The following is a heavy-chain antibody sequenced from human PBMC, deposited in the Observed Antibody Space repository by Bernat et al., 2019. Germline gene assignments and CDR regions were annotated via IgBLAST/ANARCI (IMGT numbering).Heavy chain of an antibody. CDR1: GFTFSSYA. V-gene: IGHV3-30*01. CDR2: ISYDGSNK. Sequence: QVQLVESGGGVVQPGRSLRLSCAASGFTFSSYAMHWVRQAPGKGLEWVAVISYDGSNKYYADSVKGRFTISRDNSKNTLYLQVNSLRAEDTAVYYCARDRGGDSARYYYYYYMDVWGKGTTVTVSS. D-gene: IGHD4-17*01. CDR3: ARDRGGDSARYYYYYYMDV. J-gene: IGHJ6*03.